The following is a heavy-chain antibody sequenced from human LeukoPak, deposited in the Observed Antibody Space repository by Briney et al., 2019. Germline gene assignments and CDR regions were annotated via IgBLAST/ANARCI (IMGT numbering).Heavy chain of an antibody. CDR1: GGSISSYY. Sequence: SETLSLTCTVSGGSISSYYWSWIRQPAGKGLEWIGRIYTSGSTNYNPSLKSRVTISVDTSKNQFSLKLSSVTAADTAVYYCARGPSGYYDSSGYYYAGQGPHPPHPFDYWGQGTLVTVSS. V-gene: IGHV4-4*07. J-gene: IGHJ4*02. CDR2: IYTSGST. CDR3: ARGPSGYYDSSGYYYAGQGPHPPHPFDY. D-gene: IGHD3-22*01.